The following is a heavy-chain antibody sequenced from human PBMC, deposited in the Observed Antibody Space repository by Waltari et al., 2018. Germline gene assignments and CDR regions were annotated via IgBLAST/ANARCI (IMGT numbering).Heavy chain of an antibody. CDR3: ASAYYDILD. CDR2: MNSDGSTI. D-gene: IGHD3-9*01. CDR1: GFTFSSYW. V-gene: IGHV3-74*01. Sequence: EVQLEESGGGLVQPGGSLRLSCAASGFTFSSYWMHWVRQAPGNGLVWVSRMNSDGSTISYADSVKGLFTISGDNAKNTLYLQMNSLSAEDTAVYYCASAYYDILDWGQGTLVTVSS. J-gene: IGHJ4*02.